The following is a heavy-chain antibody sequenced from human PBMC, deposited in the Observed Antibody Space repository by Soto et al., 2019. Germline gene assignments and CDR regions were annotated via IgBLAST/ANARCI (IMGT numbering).Heavy chain of an antibody. CDR2: ISAYNGNT. J-gene: IGHJ3*02. D-gene: IGHD6-13*01. V-gene: IGHV1-18*01. CDR3: ARDLRDRQQLGDDFDI. CDR1: GYTFTSYG. Sequence: ASVKVSCKASGYTFTSYGISWVRPAPGQGLEWMGWISAYNGNTNYAQKLQGRVTMTTDTSTSTAYMELRSLRSDDTAVYYCARDLRDRQQLGDDFDIWGQGTMVPVPS.